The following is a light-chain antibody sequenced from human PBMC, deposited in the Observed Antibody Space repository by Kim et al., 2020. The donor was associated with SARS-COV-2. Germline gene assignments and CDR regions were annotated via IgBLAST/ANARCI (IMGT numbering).Light chain of an antibody. CDR2: DVT. CDR1: SSDVGAYRY. V-gene: IGLV2-14*03. Sequence: QSALTQPASVSRSPGQSITISCTGSSSDVGAYRYVSWYQQHPGKVPKLMIFDVTTRPSGVSSRFSGSKSGNTASLTISGLQAEDEADYYCSSYTNKRTVIFGGGTQLTVL. J-gene: IGLJ2*01. CDR3: SSYTNKRTVI.